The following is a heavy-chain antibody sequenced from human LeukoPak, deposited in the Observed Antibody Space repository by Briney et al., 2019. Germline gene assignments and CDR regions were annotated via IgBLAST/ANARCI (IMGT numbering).Heavy chain of an antibody. CDR1: GGSFSGYY. J-gene: IGHJ5*02. Sequence: SETLSLTCAVYGGSFSGYYWSWIRQPPGKGLEWIGEINHSGSTNHNPSPKSRVTISVDTSKKQFSLKLSSVTAADTAVYYCARSGVGYYDFWSGYPRSNWFDPWGQGTLVTVSS. D-gene: IGHD3-3*01. V-gene: IGHV4-34*01. CDR2: INHSGST. CDR3: ARSGVGYYDFWSGYPRSNWFDP.